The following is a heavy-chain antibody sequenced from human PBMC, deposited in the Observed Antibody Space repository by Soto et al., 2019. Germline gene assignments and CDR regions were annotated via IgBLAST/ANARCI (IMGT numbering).Heavy chain of an antibody. CDR3: AKDKYTDSVRKVWFFDY. CDR2: ISANGGIT. J-gene: IGHJ2*01. V-gene: IGHV3-23*01. D-gene: IGHD2-15*01. CDR1: GFTFSKYA. Sequence: EVQLLESGGGLVKPGGSLRLSCAASGFTFSKYATSWVRLAPGKGLEWVSSISANGGITDYADSVKGRFTLSRNNFQNILSLQMDSLRGDDTALYFCAKDKYTDSVRKVWFFDYWGRGTLVTVSS.